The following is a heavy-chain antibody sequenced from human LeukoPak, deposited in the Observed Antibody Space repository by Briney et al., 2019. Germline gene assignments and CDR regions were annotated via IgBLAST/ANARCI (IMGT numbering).Heavy chain of an antibody. CDR1: GYTFSAYY. CDR2: INPNSGGT. D-gene: IGHD4-17*01. Sequence: GASVKVSCKASGYTFSAYYMHWVRQAPGQGPEWMGWINPNSGGTNYAQKFRGRVTMTRDTSISTVYMELSRLTSDDTAVYYCARDGALDYWGQGTLVTVSS. J-gene: IGHJ4*02. V-gene: IGHV1-2*02. CDR3: ARDGALDY.